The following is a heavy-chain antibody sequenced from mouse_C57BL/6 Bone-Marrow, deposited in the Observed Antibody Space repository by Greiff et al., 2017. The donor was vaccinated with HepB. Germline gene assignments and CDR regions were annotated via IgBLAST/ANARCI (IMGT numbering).Heavy chain of an antibody. Sequence: QVQLQQPGAELVKPGASVKLSCKASGYTFTSYWMHWVKQRPGQGLEWIGMIHPNSGSTNYNEKFKSKATLTVDKSSSTAYMQLSSLTSEDSAVYYCASYYYGSSFWFAYWGQGTLVTVSA. CDR1: GYTFTSYW. V-gene: IGHV1-64*01. CDR2: IHPNSGST. J-gene: IGHJ3*01. CDR3: ASYYYGSSFWFAY. D-gene: IGHD1-1*01.